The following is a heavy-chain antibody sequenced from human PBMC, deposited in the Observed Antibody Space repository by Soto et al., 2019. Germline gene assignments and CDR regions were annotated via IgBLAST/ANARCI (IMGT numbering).Heavy chain of an antibody. CDR2: TYYSGST. D-gene: IGHD5-12*01. CDR1: GGSINSGGYY. Sequence: QVQLQESGPGLVKPSQTLSLTCTVSGGSINSGGYYWSWIRQHPGKGLEWIGYTYYSGSTYYNPSLKSRVTTSVDTSKNQFSLKLSSVTAADTAVYYCARDNAPIYSGQPPAGWFDPWGQGTLVTVSS. J-gene: IGHJ5*02. V-gene: IGHV4-31*03. CDR3: ARDNAPIYSGQPPAGWFDP.